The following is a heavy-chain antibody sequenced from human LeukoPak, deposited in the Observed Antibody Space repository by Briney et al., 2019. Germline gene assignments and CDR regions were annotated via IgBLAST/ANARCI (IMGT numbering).Heavy chain of an antibody. Sequence: ASVKVSCKASGYTFTSYFIHWVRQAPGQGLEWMGIINPSGAGTTYAQKFQGRVTMTRDTSISTAYMELSRLRSDDTAVYYCARDAPDAFDIWGQGTMVTVSS. CDR1: GYTFTSYF. CDR2: INPSGAGT. CDR3: ARDAPDAFDI. V-gene: IGHV1-46*01. J-gene: IGHJ3*02.